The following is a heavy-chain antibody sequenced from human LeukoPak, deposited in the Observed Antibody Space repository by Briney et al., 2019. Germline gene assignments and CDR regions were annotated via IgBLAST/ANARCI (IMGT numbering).Heavy chain of an antibody. CDR2: IKQDGTEK. CDR1: GFSFSDYW. D-gene: IGHD1-26*01. Sequence: GGSLRLSCAASGFSFSDYWMSWVRQAPGKGLEWVANIKQDGTEKNCVDSVKGRFTISRDNAKNSLYLQLNSLRADDTAVYYCARDFPWDEVLNFDYWGQGTLVTVSS. J-gene: IGHJ4*02. CDR3: ARDFPWDEVLNFDY. V-gene: IGHV3-7*03.